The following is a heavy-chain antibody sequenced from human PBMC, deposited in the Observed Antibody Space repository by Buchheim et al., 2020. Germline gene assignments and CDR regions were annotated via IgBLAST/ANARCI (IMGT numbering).Heavy chain of an antibody. V-gene: IGHV4-39*01. J-gene: IGHJ4*02. CDR2: LYNSGST. Sequence: QLQLQESGPGLVKPSETLSLTCHVSGGSISSSSFYWGWMRQPPGKGLEWIGSLYNSGSTYYTSSLKSRVTISVQTSKNQFSLRLTSVTAADTAVYYCASGWNAIDYWGQGTL. D-gene: IGHD1-1*01. CDR3: ASGWNAIDY. CDR1: GGSISSSSFY.